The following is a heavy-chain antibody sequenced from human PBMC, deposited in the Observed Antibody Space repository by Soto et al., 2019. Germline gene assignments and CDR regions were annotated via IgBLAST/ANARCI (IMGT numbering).Heavy chain of an antibody. CDR3: AKDIVRASPLYYYGMDV. CDR1: GFTFSSYG. Sequence: PGGSLRLSCAASGFTFSSYGMHWVRQAPGKGLEWVAVISYDGSNKYYADSVKGRLTISRDNSKNTLYLQMNSLRAEDTAVYYCAKDIVRASPLYYYGMDVWGQGTTVTVSS. V-gene: IGHV3-30*18. J-gene: IGHJ6*02. CDR2: ISYDGSNK. D-gene: IGHD1-26*01.